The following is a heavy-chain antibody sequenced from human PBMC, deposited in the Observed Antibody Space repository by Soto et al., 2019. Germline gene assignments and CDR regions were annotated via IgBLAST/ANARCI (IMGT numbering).Heavy chain of an antibody. CDR2: IIPTFGTA. Sequence: GASVKVSCKASGGTFSSYAISWVRQAPGQGLEWMGGIIPTFGTANYAQKFQGRVTITADESTSTAYMELSSLRSEDTAVYYCARDRWVYSSSSEVFYYYYYGMDVWGQGTTVTVSS. J-gene: IGHJ6*02. CDR1: GGTFSSYA. D-gene: IGHD6-6*01. V-gene: IGHV1-69*13. CDR3: ARDRWVYSSSSEVFYYYYYGMDV.